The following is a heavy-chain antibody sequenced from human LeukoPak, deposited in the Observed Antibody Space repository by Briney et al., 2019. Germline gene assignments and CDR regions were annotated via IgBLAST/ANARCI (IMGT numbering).Heavy chain of an antibody. CDR3: ARGRVCSSTSCFNWFDP. J-gene: IGHJ5*02. CDR2: ISAYNGNT. Sequence: GASVNVSCKASGYTFTSYGISWVRQAPGQGLEWMGWISAYNGNTNYAQKLQGRVTMTTDTSTSTAYMELRSLRSDDTAVYYCARGRVCSSTSCFNWFDPWGQGTLVTVSS. V-gene: IGHV1-18*01. CDR1: GYTFTSYG. D-gene: IGHD2-2*01.